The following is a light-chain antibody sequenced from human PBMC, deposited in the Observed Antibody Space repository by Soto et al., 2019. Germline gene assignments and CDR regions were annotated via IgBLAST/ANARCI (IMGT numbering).Light chain of an antibody. Sequence: DIQMTQSPSTLSASVGDRVTITCRPSQSISSWLAWYQQKPGKAPKSLIYKASSLESGVPSRFSGGGSGTEFTLTISSLQPDDFATYYCQQYSIYPITFGQGTRLEIK. CDR3: QQYSIYPIT. CDR2: KAS. CDR1: QSISSW. J-gene: IGKJ5*01. V-gene: IGKV1-5*03.